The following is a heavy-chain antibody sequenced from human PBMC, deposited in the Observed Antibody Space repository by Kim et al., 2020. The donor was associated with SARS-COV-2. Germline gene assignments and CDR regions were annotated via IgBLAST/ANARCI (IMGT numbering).Heavy chain of an antibody. CDR3: VTDERASFWGS. D-gene: IGHD3-16*01. J-gene: IGHJ5*02. Sequence: GGSLRLSCVASGFMFSGYTMDWVRQAPGKGPEWVSSICSYRNYKYYADSVKGRFTISRDNAKNSVFLQMNSLRAEDTAVYYCVTDERASFWGSWGQGTLVTVS. V-gene: IGHV3-21*01. CDR2: ICSYRNYK. CDR1: GFMFSGYT.